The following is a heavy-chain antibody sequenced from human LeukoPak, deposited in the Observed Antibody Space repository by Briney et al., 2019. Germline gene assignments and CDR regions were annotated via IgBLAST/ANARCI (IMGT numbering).Heavy chain of an antibody. J-gene: IGHJ4*02. D-gene: IGHD3-3*01. Sequence: SQTLSLTCAISRDSVSSNSAAWNWTRQSPSGGLEWLGRTYYRSKRYIYYAVSGKSRITINPDKSKNQFCMQLNAVTAKDRVVYYCARDVDFWRGCSYYFDYWGQGTLVTVS. CDR2: TYYRSKRYI. CDR1: RDSVSSNSAA. V-gene: IGHV6-1*01. CDR3: ARDVDFWRGCSYYFDY.